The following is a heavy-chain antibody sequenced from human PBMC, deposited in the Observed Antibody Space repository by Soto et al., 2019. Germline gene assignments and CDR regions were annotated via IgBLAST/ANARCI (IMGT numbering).Heavy chain of an antibody. D-gene: IGHD3-10*01. CDR1: GFTFRSYA. CDR3: AKGGGIRWFGELNWFDP. V-gene: IGHV3-23*01. CDR2: ISGSGGST. Sequence: GGSLRLSCAASGFTFRSYAMGWVRQAPGKGLEWVSAISGSGGSTYYADSVKGLFTISRDNSKNPLYLQMNSLRAEDTAVYYCAKGGGIRWFGELNWFDPWGQGTLVTVSS. J-gene: IGHJ5*02.